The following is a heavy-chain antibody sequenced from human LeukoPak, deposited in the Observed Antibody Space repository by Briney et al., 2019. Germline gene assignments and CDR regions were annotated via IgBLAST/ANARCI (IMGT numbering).Heavy chain of an antibody. CDR2: FGSDSRTI. D-gene: IGHD6-19*01. CDR3: AKDGIAVAGREIDY. CDR1: GFTFTTYS. J-gene: IGHJ4*02. V-gene: IGHV3-48*01. Sequence: PGGSLRLSCAASGFTFTTYSMNWVRQAPGKGLEWVSYFGSDSRTIFYADSVKGRFTISRDNAKNSLYLQMNSLRTEDTALYYCAKDGIAVAGREIDYWGQGTLVTVSS.